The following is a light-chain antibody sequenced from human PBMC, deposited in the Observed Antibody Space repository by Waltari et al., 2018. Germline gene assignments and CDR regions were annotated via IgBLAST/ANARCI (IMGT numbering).Light chain of an antibody. CDR2: VNSEGRH. V-gene: IGLV4-69*01. CDR3: QTGGFGIWV. J-gene: IGLJ3*02. CDR1: SCHSSYA. Sequence: LMLLQSPSVSASLGAPVQLLCTLSSCHSSYAIAWLQQQPKKGRRYLMKVNSEGRHIRGDGFPGRCSGDSAEAGRYRTISGLQSEDGADYYCQTGGFGIWVFGGGTKLTVL.